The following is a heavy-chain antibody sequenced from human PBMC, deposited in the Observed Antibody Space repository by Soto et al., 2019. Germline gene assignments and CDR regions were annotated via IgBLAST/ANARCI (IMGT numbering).Heavy chain of an antibody. CDR1: GFIFSNYA. CDR2: ISGSGGTT. Sequence: EVQLLESGGGLVQPGGSLRLSCAASGFIFSNYAMSWVRQAPGKGLEWVSXISGSGGTTYYADSVKGRFIISRDNXXXXXXXXXXXXXXXXXXXXXXXXXXXXXXXXXXXXXHFDYWGQGALVTVSS. V-gene: IGHV3-23*01. J-gene: IGHJ4*02. CDR3: XXXXXXXXXXXXXXXHFDY.